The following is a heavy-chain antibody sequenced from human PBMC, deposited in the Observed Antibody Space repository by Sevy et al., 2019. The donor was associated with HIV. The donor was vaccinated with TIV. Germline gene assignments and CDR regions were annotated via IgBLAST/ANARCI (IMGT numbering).Heavy chain of an antibody. CDR1: GGSISRGNYY. Sequence: SETLSLTCPVSGGSISRGNYYWHWIRQPPGKGLEGIGYIPYTGNTYYSPSLKSPVTISVDTSNNQFSLRLTSVTAADSAGNYWARDATEYASSSVGFDPWGQGTLVTVSS. D-gene: IGHD6-6*01. J-gene: IGHJ5*02. CDR2: IPYTGNT. CDR3: ARDATEYASSSVGFDP. V-gene: IGHV4-30-4*01.